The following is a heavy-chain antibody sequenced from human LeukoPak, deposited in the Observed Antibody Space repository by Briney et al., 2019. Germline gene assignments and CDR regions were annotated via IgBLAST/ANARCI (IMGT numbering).Heavy chain of an antibody. D-gene: IGHD3-10*01. J-gene: IGHJ6*03. CDR3: ARGGANYYGSGSYYKDRYYYYMDV. CDR1: GFTVSSNY. Sequence: GGSLRLSCAASGFTVSSNYMSWVRQAPGKGLEGVSGIYSGGSTYYADSVKGRFTISRDNSKNTLYLQMNSLRAEDTAVSYCARGGANYYGSGSYYKDRYYYYMDVWGKGTTVTVSS. CDR2: IYSGGST. V-gene: IGHV3-53*01.